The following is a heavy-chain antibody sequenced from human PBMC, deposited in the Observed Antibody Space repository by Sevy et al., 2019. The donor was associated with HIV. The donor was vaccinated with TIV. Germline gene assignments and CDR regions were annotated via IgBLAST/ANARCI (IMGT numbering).Heavy chain of an antibody. CDR2: IQFDGNNK. CDR3: ARDPLISLGADLFDY. J-gene: IGHJ4*02. Sequence: GGSLRLSCAASGFTFSSYGMHWVRQAPGKGLEWMAFIQFDGNNKYSADSIKGRFTISRDNSKSTLYLQMNSLRAGDTAVYYCARDPLISLGADLFDYWGQVTLVTVSS. CDR1: GFTFSSYG. V-gene: IGHV3-30*02. D-gene: IGHD7-27*01.